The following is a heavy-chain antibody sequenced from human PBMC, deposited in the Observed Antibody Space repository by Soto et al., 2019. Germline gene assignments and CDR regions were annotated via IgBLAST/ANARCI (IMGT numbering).Heavy chain of an antibody. CDR2: ISARGGTT. D-gene: IGHD3-3*01. Sequence: GGSLRLSCVASGFAFSNHAMSWVRQAPGKGLEWVSYISARGGTTYYADSVKGRFTTSRDNSKNTLYLQMNSLRAEDTAVYYCAKEKVVTFGVDTYDVWGQGTTVTVSS. CDR1: GFAFSNHA. V-gene: IGHV3-23*01. CDR3: AKEKVVTFGVDTYDV. J-gene: IGHJ6*02.